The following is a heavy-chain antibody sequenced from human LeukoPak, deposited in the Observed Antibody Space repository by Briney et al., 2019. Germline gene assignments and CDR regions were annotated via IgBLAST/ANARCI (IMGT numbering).Heavy chain of an antibody. D-gene: IGHD2-2*01. J-gene: IGHJ6*02. CDR2: INHSGST. Sequence: SETLSLTCAVYGGSFSGYYWSWIRQPPGKGLEWIGEINHSGSTNYNPSLKSRVTISVDTSKNQFSLKLSSVTAAGTAVYYCARGPGYCSSTSCSPGYYGMDVWGQGTTVTVSS. V-gene: IGHV4-34*01. CDR1: GGSFSGYY. CDR3: ARGPGYCSSTSCSPGYYGMDV.